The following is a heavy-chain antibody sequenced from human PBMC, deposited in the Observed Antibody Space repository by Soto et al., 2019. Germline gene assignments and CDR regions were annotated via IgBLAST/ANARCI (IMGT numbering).Heavy chain of an antibody. V-gene: IGHV3-23*01. CDR1: DSTLSSNP. Sequence: GGSLDPSLPPPDSTLSSNPITWARQAPGKGLKWVSAISGSGGSTYYADSVKGRFTISRDNSKNTLYLQMNSLRAEDTAVYYCAKDRPVRGYYYDSSGYLIFDYCGQGTLVTVYS. J-gene: IGHJ4*02. CDR2: ISGSGGST. D-gene: IGHD3-22*01. CDR3: AKDRPVRGYYYDSSGYLIFDY.